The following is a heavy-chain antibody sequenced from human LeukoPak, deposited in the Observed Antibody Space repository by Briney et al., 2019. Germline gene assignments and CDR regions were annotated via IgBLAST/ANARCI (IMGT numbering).Heavy chain of an antibody. CDR2: IYTSGST. D-gene: IGHD3-10*01. J-gene: IGHJ4*02. CDR1: GGSISSYY. Sequence: SETLSLTCTVSGGSISSYYWSWIRQPAGKGLEWIGRIYTSGSTNYNPSLKSRVTISVDTSKNQFSLKLSSVTAADTAVNYCAGHRGAMVFDYWGQGTLVTVSS. V-gene: IGHV4-4*07. CDR3: AGHRGAMVFDY.